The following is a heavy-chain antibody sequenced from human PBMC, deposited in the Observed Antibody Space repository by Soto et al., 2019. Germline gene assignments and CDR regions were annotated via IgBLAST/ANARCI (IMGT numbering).Heavy chain of an antibody. Sequence: PSETLSLTCTVSGGSINSYYWSWIRQPPGKGLEWIGYIYYSGSTNYNPSLKSRVTISVDTSKNQFSLKLSSVTAADTAVYYCARGGFFGYSYGPYYYMDVWGKGTTVTVSS. CDR1: GGSINSYY. J-gene: IGHJ6*03. D-gene: IGHD5-18*01. CDR3: ARGGFFGYSYGPYYYMDV. V-gene: IGHV4-59*01. CDR2: IYYSGST.